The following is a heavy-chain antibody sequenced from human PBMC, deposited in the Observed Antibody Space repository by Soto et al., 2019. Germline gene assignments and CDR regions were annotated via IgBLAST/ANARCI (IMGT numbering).Heavy chain of an antibody. J-gene: IGHJ6*02. Sequence: SVKVSCKASVGTFSSYAISWVRQAPGQGLEWMGGIIPIFGTANYAQKFQGKVTITADESTSTAYMELSSLRSEDTAVYYCAREASIAVAGTWYYYYGMDVWGQGTTVTVSS. CDR2: IIPIFGTA. V-gene: IGHV1-69*13. D-gene: IGHD6-19*01. CDR1: VGTFSSYA. CDR3: AREASIAVAGTWYYYYGMDV.